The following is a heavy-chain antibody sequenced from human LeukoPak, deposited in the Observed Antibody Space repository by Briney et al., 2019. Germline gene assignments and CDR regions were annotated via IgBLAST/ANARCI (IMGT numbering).Heavy chain of an antibody. D-gene: IGHD6-19*01. Sequence: GGSLRLSCAASGFTFSSYGMHWVRQAPGKGLEWVAVISYDGSSKYYADSVKGRFTISRDNPKNTLYLQMNSLRAEDTAVYYCAKDVRIAVTWFDYWGQGTLVTVSS. CDR1: GFTFSSYG. J-gene: IGHJ4*02. CDR3: AKDVRIAVTWFDY. V-gene: IGHV3-30*18. CDR2: ISYDGSSK.